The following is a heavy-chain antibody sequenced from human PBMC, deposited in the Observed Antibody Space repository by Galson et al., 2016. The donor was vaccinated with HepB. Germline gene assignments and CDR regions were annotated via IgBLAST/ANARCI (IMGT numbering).Heavy chain of an antibody. CDR1: GFSFSNYG. CDR2: ISNDGNNK. D-gene: IGHD3-22*01. Sequence: SLRLSCAASGFSFSNYGIHWVRQAPGKGLEWVGLISNDGNNKYYAESVKGRFTISRDNSKNTLYLQMNNLRPEDTAVYYCSKDFGREVYGRSGPWGQGALVTVST. CDR3: SKDFGREVYGRSGP. V-gene: IGHV3-30*18. J-gene: IGHJ5*02.